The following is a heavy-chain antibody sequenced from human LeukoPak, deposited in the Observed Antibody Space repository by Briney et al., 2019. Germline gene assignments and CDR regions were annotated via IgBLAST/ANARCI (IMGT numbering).Heavy chain of an antibody. J-gene: IGHJ6*02. CDR2: ISSSSSYI. V-gene: IGHV3-21*01. D-gene: IGHD2-15*01. CDR1: GFTFSSYS. CDR3: ARADCSGGSCSYGMDV. Sequence: GGSLRLSCAASGFTFSSYSMNWVRQAPRKGLEWVSSISSSSSYIYYADSVKGRFTISRDNAKNSLYLQMNSLRAEDTAVYYCARADCSGGSCSYGMDVWGQGTTVTVSS.